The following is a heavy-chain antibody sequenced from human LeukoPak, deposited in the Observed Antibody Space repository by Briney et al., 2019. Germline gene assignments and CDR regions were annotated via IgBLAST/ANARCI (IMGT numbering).Heavy chain of an antibody. Sequence: GGSLRLSCAASGFTFSSYEMNWVRQAPGKGLEWVSYISSSGSTIYYADSVKGRFTIFRDNAKNSLYLQMNSLRAEDTAVYYCARSSLALEYCSSTSRSYYFDYWGRGTLVTVSS. CDR3: ARSSLALEYCSSTSRSYYFDY. V-gene: IGHV3-48*03. CDR2: ISSSGSTI. CDR1: GFTFSSYE. D-gene: IGHD2-2*01. J-gene: IGHJ4*02.